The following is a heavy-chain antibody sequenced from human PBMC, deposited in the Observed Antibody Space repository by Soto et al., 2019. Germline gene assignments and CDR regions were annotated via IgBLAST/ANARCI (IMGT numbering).Heavy chain of an antibody. CDR3: AKASILMVITIPDY. CDR2: TSGSGGST. J-gene: IGHJ4*02. CDR1: GFTFSSYA. D-gene: IGHD3-9*01. Sequence: GGSLRLSCAASGFTFSSYAMSWVRQAPGKGLEWVSVTSGSGGSTYYADSVQGRFTISRDNSKNTLYLQMNSLRAEDTAVYYCAKASILMVITIPDYWGQGTLVTVSS. V-gene: IGHV3-23*01.